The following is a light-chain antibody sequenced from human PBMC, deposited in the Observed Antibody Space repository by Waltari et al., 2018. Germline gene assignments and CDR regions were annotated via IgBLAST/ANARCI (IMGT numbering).Light chain of an antibody. Sequence: QSALTQPASVSGSPGQSITISCTGTSSDVGRYTYVSWYQQHPGKAPKLLIFAVSNPPSGVSNRFSGSKSGNTASLTISGLQAEDESDYYCCSFTSRSTWVFGGGTKLTVL. CDR2: AVS. CDR3: CSFTSRSTWV. J-gene: IGLJ3*02. V-gene: IGLV2-14*01. CDR1: SSDVGRYTY.